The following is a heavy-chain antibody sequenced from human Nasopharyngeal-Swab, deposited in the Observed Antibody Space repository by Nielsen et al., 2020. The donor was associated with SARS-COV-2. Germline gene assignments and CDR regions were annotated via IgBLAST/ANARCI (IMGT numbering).Heavy chain of an antibody. D-gene: IGHD4-17*01. CDR3: ARGPYGTFDY. Sequence: SETLSLTCTVSGGSISSSSYYWGWIRQPPGKGLEWIGYIYYSGSTYYNPSLKSRVTISVDTSKNQFSLKLSSVTAADTAVYYCARGPYGTFDYWGQGTLVTVSS. CDR1: GGSISSSSYY. V-gene: IGHV4-31*03. J-gene: IGHJ4*02. CDR2: IYYSGST.